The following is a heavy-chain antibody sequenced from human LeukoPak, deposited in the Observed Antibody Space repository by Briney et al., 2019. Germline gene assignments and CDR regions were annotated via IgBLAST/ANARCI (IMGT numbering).Heavy chain of an antibody. J-gene: IGHJ6*02. CDR2: INHSGST. V-gene: IGHV4-34*01. CDR3: ARGWYYDSSGYYYLSPYYYYGMDV. Sequence: SETLSLTCAVYDGSFSGYYWSWIRQPPGKGLEWIGEINHSGSTNYNPSLKSRVTISVDTSKNQFSLKLSSVTAADTAVYYCARGWYYDSSGYYYLSPYYYYGMDVWGQGTTVTVSS. D-gene: IGHD3-22*01. CDR1: DGSFSGYY.